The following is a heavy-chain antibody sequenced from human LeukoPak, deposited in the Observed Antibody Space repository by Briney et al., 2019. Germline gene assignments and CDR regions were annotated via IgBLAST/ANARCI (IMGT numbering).Heavy chain of an antibody. D-gene: IGHD4-11*01. CDR1: GGSISSGANY. V-gene: IGHV4-30-2*01. Sequence: NSSETLSLTCTVSGGSISSGANYWSWIRQPPGRGLEWIGYISHSESAYYSPSLESRITISVDRSKNQFSPKLKSVTAADTAIYYCARDGGTTSNPSHDTFAIWGQGTMVAVSS. J-gene: IGHJ3*02. CDR3: ARDGGTTSNPSHDTFAI. CDR2: ISHSESA.